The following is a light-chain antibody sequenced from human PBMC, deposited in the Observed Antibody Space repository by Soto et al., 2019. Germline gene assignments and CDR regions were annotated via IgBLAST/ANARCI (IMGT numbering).Light chain of an antibody. J-gene: IGKJ1*01. CDR1: QGIRNE. V-gene: IGKV1-6*01. Sequence: IQMTQSPSSLSASVGDRVTITCRASQGIRNELSWFQQRPGNAPTLLISAASRLQSGVPSRFSGRGSGTDFTLTISSLQPEDFATYYCQRYNTFSGTFGPGTKVDIK. CDR3: QRYNTFSGT. CDR2: AAS.